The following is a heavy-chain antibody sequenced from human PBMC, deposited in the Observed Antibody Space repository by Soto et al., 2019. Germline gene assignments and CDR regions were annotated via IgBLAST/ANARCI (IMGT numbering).Heavy chain of an antibody. CDR3: ERHHCHGGTCFDDSLDI. V-gene: IGHV1-3*01. Sequence: QVQFVQSGAEVKKPGASVKVSCKPSGNTLTDYSLHWVRQAPGLRLEWMGWINAGNGDTRYSQKFQGRVTITRDTSASTAYMELSSLRSEVTAVYYWERHHCHGGTCFDDSLDICGQGTMVTVSS. D-gene: IGHD2-15*01. J-gene: IGHJ3*02. CDR2: INAGNGDT. CDR1: GNTLTDYS.